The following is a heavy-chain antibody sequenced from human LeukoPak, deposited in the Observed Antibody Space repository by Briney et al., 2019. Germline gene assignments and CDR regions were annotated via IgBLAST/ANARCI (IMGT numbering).Heavy chain of an antibody. CDR2: VNDRGTGT. CDR3: AKGLKTAVGPYMGYHYYMDV. J-gene: IGHJ6*03. V-gene: IGHV3-23*01. D-gene: IGHD5-18*01. Sequence: GGSLRLSCAASGFTFSKYAMSWVRQAPGKGLEWVSTVNDRGTGTYYADSVKGRFTISRDNSKNTLSLQMISLRAEDTALYYCAKGLKTAVGPYMGYHYYMDVWGKGTAVTVSS. CDR1: GFTFSKYA.